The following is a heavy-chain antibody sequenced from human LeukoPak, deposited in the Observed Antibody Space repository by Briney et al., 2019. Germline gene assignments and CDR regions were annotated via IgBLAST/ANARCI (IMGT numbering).Heavy chain of an antibody. D-gene: IGHD5-24*01. Sequence: GGSLRPSCVASGFPFSSYWMTWVRQAPGKGLEWVANIKQDGSKKSDVDSVKGRFTISRDNAKNSLYLQMNSLRAEDTAIYYCTRVGYIDEGIDYWGQGTLVTVSS. V-gene: IGHV3-7*04. J-gene: IGHJ4*02. CDR1: GFPFSSYW. CDR2: IKQDGSKK. CDR3: TRVGYIDEGIDY.